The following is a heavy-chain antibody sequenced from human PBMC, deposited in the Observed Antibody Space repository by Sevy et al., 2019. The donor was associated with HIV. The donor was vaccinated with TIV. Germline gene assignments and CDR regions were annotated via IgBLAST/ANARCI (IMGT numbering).Heavy chain of an antibody. CDR1: GFTFSSYG. J-gene: IGHJ6*02. Sequence: GGSLRLSCAASGFTFSSYGMHWVRQAPGKGLEWVAFIRYDGSNKYYADSVKGRFTISRDKSKNTLYLQMNSLRAEDTAVYYCAKDRALVTNYYYYGMDVWGQGTTVTVSS. V-gene: IGHV3-30*02. D-gene: IGHD4-4*01. CDR2: IRYDGSNK. CDR3: AKDRALVTNYYYYGMDV.